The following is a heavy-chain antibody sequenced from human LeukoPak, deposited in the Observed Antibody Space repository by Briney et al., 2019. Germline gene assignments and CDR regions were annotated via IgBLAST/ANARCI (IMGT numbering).Heavy chain of an antibody. Sequence: GGSLRLSCAASGFTFSSYWMSWVRQAPGKGLEWVANIKQDGSEKYYVDSVKGRFTISRDNAKNSLYLQMNSLRAEDTAVYYCATYDYVWGSYRTFDYWGQGTLVTVSS. D-gene: IGHD3-16*02. V-gene: IGHV3-7*01. CDR2: IKQDGSEK. J-gene: IGHJ4*02. CDR1: GFTFSSYW. CDR3: ATYDYVWGSYRTFDY.